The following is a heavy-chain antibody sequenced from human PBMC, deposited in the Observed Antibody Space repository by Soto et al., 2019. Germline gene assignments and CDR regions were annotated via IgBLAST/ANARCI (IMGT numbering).Heavy chain of an antibody. J-gene: IGHJ4*02. CDR3: ARGVRYYDFWSGPRPLDY. D-gene: IGHD3-3*01. CDR1: GGSFSGYY. Sequence: SETLSLTCAVYGGSFSGYYWSWIRQPPGKGLEWIGEINHSGSTNYNPSLKSRVTISVDTSKNQFSLKLSSVTAADTAVYYCARGVRYYDFWSGPRPLDYWGQGTLVTVSS. V-gene: IGHV4-34*01. CDR2: INHSGST.